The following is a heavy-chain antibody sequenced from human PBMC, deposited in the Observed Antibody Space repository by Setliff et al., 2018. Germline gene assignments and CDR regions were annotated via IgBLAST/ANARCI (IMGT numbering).Heavy chain of an antibody. J-gene: IGHJ4*02. CDR1: GGTFSSYA. V-gene: IGHV1-2*02. D-gene: IGHD3-9*01. CDR3: ARGPSNYDLLTGCDC. Sequence: GASVKVSCKASGGTFSSYAISWVRQAPGQGLEWMGGIIPDSGGTNYAQKFQGRVTMTRDTSITAAYMELSRLRSDDSAVYYCARGPSNYDLLTGCDCWGQGTLVTVSS. CDR2: IIPDSGGT.